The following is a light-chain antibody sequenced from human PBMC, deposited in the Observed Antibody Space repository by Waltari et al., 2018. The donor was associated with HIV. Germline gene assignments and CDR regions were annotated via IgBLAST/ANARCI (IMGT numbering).Light chain of an antibody. V-gene: IGLV2-14*01. J-gene: IGLJ3*02. CDR1: SSDINYENY. CDR2: EFT. CDR3: TSYVSSASPE. Sequence: QSALPQPASVSGSPGQSITISCTGTSSDINYENYVSWYQHHPGKAPTVIISEFTNRPSGVSSRFSGSKSGNTATLTISGLQAEDEADYFCTSYVSSASPEFGGWTRLTVL.